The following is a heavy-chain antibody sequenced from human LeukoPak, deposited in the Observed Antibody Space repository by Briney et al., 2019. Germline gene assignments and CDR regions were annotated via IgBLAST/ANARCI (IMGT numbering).Heavy chain of an antibody. CDR1: GGSISSGGYY. V-gene: IGHV4-31*03. CDR2: IYYSGST. D-gene: IGHD4-17*01. Sequence: SETLSLTCTVSGGSISSGGYYWSWIRQHPGKGLEWIGYIYYSGSTYYNPSLKSRVTISVDTSKNQFSLKLSSVTAADTAVYYCARGYGHYYYYGMDVWGQGTTVTVSS. J-gene: IGHJ6*02. CDR3: ARGYGHYYYYGMDV.